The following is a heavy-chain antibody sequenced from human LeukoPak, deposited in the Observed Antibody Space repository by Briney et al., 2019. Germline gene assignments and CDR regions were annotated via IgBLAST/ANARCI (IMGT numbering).Heavy chain of an antibody. Sequence: GGSLRLSCAASGFTFSSYAMHWVRQAPGKGLEWVAVISYDGSNKYYADSVKGRFTISRDNSKNTLYLQMNSLRAEDTAVYYCARGELLWFGELFVAPRYYYGMDVWGQGTTVTASS. D-gene: IGHD3-10*01. CDR2: ISYDGSNK. CDR3: ARGELLWFGELFVAPRYYYGMDV. V-gene: IGHV3-30-3*01. J-gene: IGHJ6*02. CDR1: GFTFSSYA.